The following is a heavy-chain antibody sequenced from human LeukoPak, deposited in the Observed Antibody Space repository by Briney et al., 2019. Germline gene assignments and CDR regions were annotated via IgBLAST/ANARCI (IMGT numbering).Heavy chain of an antibody. CDR3: ARDVDSGYALGY. D-gene: IGHD5-12*01. J-gene: IGHJ4*02. CDR1: GGSISSGNW. CDR2: LYHSGST. Sequence: PSGTLSLTCAVTGGSISSGNWWSWVRQPPGKGLEWIGELYHSGSTNYNPSLTSRVTISVDKSKNQFSLKLSSVTAADTAVYYCARDVDSGYALGYWGRETWSPSPQ. V-gene: IGHV4-4*02.